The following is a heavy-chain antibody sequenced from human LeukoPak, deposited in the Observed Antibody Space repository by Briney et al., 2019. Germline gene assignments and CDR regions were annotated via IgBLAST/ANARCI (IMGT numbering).Heavy chain of an antibody. J-gene: IGHJ4*02. CDR1: GFTSSA. V-gene: IGHV3-30*04. D-gene: IGHD3-10*01. Sequence: GRSLTLSCAASGFTSSAIHWVRQSPGKGLEWLAIISFDGAYRYYADSVKGRFTISRDISKNTFYLQMSSLTADDAALYYCAKDQQGGAGSGRFDYWGQGTLVTVSS. CDR2: ISFDGAYR. CDR3: AKDQQGGAGSGRFDY.